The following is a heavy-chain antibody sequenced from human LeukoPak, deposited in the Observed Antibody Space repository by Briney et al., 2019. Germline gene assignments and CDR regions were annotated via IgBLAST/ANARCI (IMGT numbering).Heavy chain of an antibody. Sequence: SETLSLTCTVSGGSISSYYWGWIRQPPGKGLEWIGSLYYGGSTYYNPSLKSRVTISVDTSKNQFSLKLGSVTAADTAVYYCARVLRPTHFDYWGQGALVTVSS. J-gene: IGHJ4*02. CDR2: LYYGGST. V-gene: IGHV4-39*07. CDR3: ARVLRPTHFDY. CDR1: GGSISSYY.